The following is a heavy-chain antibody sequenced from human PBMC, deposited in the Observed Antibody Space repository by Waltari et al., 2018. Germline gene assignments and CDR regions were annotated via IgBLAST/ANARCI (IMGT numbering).Heavy chain of an antibody. V-gene: IGHV5-51*01. CDR3: ASGGPYYYDSSGPEDAFDI. Sequence: EVQLVQSGAEVKKPGESLKISCKGSGYSFTSYWIGWVRQMPGKGLEWMGIIYPGASVTRYSPSFQGQVTISADKSISTAYLQWSSLKASDTAMYYCASGGPYYYDSSGPEDAFDIWGQGTMVTVSS. CDR1: GYSFTSYW. J-gene: IGHJ3*02. D-gene: IGHD3-22*01. CDR2: IYPGASVT.